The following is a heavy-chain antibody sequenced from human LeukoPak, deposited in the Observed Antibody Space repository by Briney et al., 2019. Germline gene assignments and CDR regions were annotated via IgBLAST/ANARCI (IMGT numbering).Heavy chain of an antibody. J-gene: IGHJ3*02. D-gene: IGHD2-15*01. V-gene: IGHV5-51*01. CDR1: GYSFTSYW. CDR2: IYPGDSDT. CDR3: ASGEGYCSGGSCYNDAFDI. Sequence: GESLKISCKGSGYSFTSYWIGWVRQMPGKGLEWMGIIYPGDSDTRYSPSFQGQVTISADKSISTAYLQWSSLKASDTAMYYCASGEGYCSGGSCYNDAFDIWGQGTMATVSS.